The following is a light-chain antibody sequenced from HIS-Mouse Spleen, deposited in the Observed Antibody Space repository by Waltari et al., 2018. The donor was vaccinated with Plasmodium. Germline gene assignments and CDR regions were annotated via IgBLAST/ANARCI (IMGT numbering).Light chain of an antibody. CDR1: SSDVGGYHY. V-gene: IGLV2-8*01. CDR3: SSYAGSNNFVV. CDR2: AVS. J-gene: IGLJ2*01. Sequence: QSALTQPPSASGSPGQSVTISCTGPSSDVGGYHYVPWYQQHPGKAPKLMIYAVSKRPSGVPDRFSGSKSGNTASLTVSGLQAEDEADYYCSSYAGSNNFVVFGGGTKLTVL.